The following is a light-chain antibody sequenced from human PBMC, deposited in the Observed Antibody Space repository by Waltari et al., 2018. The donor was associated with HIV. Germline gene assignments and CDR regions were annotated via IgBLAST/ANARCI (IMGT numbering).Light chain of an antibody. CDR3: QQRSNWPPIT. CDR2: DAS. Sequence: EIVLTQSPATLSLSPGERATISCRASQSVSNYLAWYQQKPGQAPRLLIYDASNRATGIPARFSGSGSGTDFTLTISSLDPEDFAVYYCQQRSNWPPITFGQGTRLEIK. V-gene: IGKV3-11*01. CDR1: QSVSNY. J-gene: IGKJ5*01.